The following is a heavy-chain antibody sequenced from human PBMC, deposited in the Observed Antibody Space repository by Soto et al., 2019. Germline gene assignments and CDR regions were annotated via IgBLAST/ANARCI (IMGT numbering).Heavy chain of an antibody. CDR2: IYWNDDK. V-gene: IGHV2-5*01. Sequence: SGPTLVNPTQTLTLTCTFSGFSLSTSGVGVGWIRQPPGKALEWLALIYWNDDKRYSPSLKSRLTITKDTSKNQVVLTMTNMDPVDTATYYCAHIAIWDCGGDCYSEYFQHWGQGTLVTSPQ. D-gene: IGHD2-21*02. J-gene: IGHJ1*01. CDR1: GFSLSTSGVG. CDR3: AHIAIWDCGGDCYSEYFQH.